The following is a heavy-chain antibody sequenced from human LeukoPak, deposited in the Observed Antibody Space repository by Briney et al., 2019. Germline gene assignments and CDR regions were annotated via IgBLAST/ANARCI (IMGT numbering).Heavy chain of an antibody. Sequence: SETLSLTCTVSGGSISSSSYYWGWIRQPPGKGLEWIGSIYYSGSTNYNPSLKSRVTISVDTSKNQFSLKLSSVTAADTAVYYCARRSRYFQHWGQGTLVTVSS. CDR2: IYYSGST. CDR1: GGSISSSSYY. CDR3: ARRSRYFQH. J-gene: IGHJ1*01. D-gene: IGHD2-2*01. V-gene: IGHV4-39*07.